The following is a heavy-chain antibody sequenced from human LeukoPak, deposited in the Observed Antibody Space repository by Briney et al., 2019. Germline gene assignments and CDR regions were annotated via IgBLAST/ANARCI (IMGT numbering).Heavy chain of an antibody. CDR3: ARVVAVADLDY. V-gene: IGHV1-2*02. Sequence: ASVKVTCKASGYTFTGYNMHWVRQAPGQGLEWMGWINPNSGGTNYAQKFQGRVTMTRDTSISTAYMELSRLRSDDTAVYYCARVVAVADLDYWGQGTLATVSS. J-gene: IGHJ4*02. CDR2: INPNSGGT. CDR1: GYTFTGYN. D-gene: IGHD6-19*01.